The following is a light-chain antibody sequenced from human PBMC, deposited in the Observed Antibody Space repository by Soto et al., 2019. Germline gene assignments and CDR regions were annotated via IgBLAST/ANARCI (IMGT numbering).Light chain of an antibody. J-gene: IGLJ1*01. CDR1: SSDVGAYKY. CDR2: EVS. CDR3: SSYSSGSTLFV. V-gene: IGLV2-14*01. Sequence: QSVLTQPASVSGSPGQSITISCTGTSSDVGAYKYVSWYQQHPGKAPKVMIYEVSNRPSGVSNRFSGSKSGNTASLTISGLQAEDEADYFCSSYSSGSTLFVFGTGTKATVL.